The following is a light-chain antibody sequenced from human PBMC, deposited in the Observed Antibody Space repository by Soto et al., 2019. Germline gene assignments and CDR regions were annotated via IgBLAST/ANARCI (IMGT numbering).Light chain of an antibody. CDR3: QQYNNWPRT. CDR1: QSVSARY. Sequence: EIVLTQSPGTLSLSLGERGTLSCRASQSVSARYLAWYQQKPGQAPRLLIYGASTRATGIPARFSGSGSGTEFTLTISSLQSEDFAVYYCQQYNNWPRTIGQGTKVDIK. CDR2: GAS. J-gene: IGKJ1*01. V-gene: IGKV3-15*01.